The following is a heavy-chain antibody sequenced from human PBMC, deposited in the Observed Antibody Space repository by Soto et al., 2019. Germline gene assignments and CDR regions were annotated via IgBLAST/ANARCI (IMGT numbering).Heavy chain of an antibody. CDR3: ARGTTYYYGSGSYSYYFDY. D-gene: IGHD3-10*01. J-gene: IGHJ4*02. V-gene: IGHV4-34*01. CDR1: GWSFSGYY. CDR2: INHSGST. Sequence: SLTCAVYGWSFSGYYWSWIRQPPGKGLEWIGEINHSGSTNYNPSLKSRVTISVDTSKNQFSLKLSSVTAADTAVYYCARGTTYYYGSGSYSYYFDYWGQGTLVTVSS.